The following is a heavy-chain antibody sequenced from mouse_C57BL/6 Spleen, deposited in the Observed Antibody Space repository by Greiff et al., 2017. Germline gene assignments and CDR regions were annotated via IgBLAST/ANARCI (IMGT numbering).Heavy chain of an antibody. CDR2: INPGGGGT. CDR3: AYDCDGGFAY. J-gene: IGHJ3*01. D-gene: IGHD2-4*01. CDR1: GYAFTNYL. V-gene: IGHV1-54*01. Sequence: VQLQQSGAELVRPGTSVKVSCKASGYAFTNYLIEWVKQRPGQGLEWIGVINPGGGGTNYNEKFKGKATLTADKSSSTAYMQLSSLTSEDAAVYFCAYDCDGGFAYWGQGTLVTVSA.